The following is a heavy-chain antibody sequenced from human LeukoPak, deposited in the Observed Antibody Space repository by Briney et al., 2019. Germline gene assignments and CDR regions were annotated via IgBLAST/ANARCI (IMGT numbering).Heavy chain of an antibody. Sequence: SETLSLTCTVSGGSISSSGYYWGWIRQPPGKGLEWIGSIYYSGSTYYNPSLKSRVTISVDTSKNQFSLKLSSVTAADTAVYYCARDHGRYFDWLLPDYWGQGTLVTVSS. D-gene: IGHD3-9*01. V-gene: IGHV4-39*07. CDR1: GGSISSSGYY. CDR2: IYYSGST. CDR3: ARDHGRYFDWLLPDY. J-gene: IGHJ4*02.